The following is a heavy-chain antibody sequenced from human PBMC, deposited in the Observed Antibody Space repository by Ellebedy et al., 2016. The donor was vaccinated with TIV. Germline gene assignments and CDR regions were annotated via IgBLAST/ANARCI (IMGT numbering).Heavy chain of an antibody. Sequence: SETLSLTXTVSGGSLTFMYWSWVRQLPGKGLEWIGSIFHSGKTNYNPSRRGRVTMSVDTSKNQSSLKLTSVTAADTATYYCARDTMTVWGEGWYYGMDVWGQGTTVTVSS. J-gene: IGHJ6*02. CDR2: IFHSGKT. V-gene: IGHV4-59*01. CDR3: ARDTMTVWGEGWYYGMDV. D-gene: IGHD3-22*01. CDR1: GGSLTFMY.